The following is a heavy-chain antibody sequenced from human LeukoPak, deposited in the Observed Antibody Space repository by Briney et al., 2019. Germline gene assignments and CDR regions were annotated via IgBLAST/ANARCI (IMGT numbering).Heavy chain of an antibody. CDR3: ARVATMIVVVIPLSRRYYFDY. V-gene: IGHV4-34*01. CDR2: INHSGST. Sequence: SETLSLTCAVYGGSSSGYYWSWIRQPPGKGLEWIGEINHSGSTNYNPSLKSRVTISVDTSKNQFSLKLSSVTAADTAVYYCARVATMIVVVIPLSRRYYFDYWGQGTLVTVSS. J-gene: IGHJ4*02. CDR1: GGSSSGYY. D-gene: IGHD3-22*01.